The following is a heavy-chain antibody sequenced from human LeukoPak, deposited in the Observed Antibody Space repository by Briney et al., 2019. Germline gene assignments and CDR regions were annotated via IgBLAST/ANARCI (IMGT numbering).Heavy chain of an antibody. Sequence: PSETLSLTCAVYGGSFSGYYWSWIRQPPGKGLEWIGEINHSGSTNYNPSLKSRVTISVDTSKNQFSLKLSSVTAADTAVYYCARRVRRRIVVVPAATAGDYWGEGTLGTVSS. D-gene: IGHD2-2*01. CDR2: INHSGST. J-gene: IGHJ4*02. CDR1: GGSFSGYY. CDR3: ARRVRRRIVVVPAATAGDY. V-gene: IGHV4-34*01.